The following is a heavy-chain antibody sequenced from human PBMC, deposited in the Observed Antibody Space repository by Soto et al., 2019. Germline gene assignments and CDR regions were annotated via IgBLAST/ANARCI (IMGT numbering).Heavy chain of an antibody. D-gene: IGHD3-10*01. J-gene: IGHJ4*01. CDR1: GGSLSSYY. CDR3: ARGFRPGYYGSGSYPGY. CDR2: IYYSGST. V-gene: IGHV4-59*01. Sequence: SETLSLTCTVSGGSLSSYYWSWIRQPPGKGLEWIGYIYYSGSTHYNPPLNSRVTISVDTSKNQFSLKLSSVTAADTAVYYCARGFRPGYYGSGSYPGYWGQGTLVTVSS.